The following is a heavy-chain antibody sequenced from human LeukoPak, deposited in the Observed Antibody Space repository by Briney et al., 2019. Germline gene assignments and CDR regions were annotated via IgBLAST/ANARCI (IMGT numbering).Heavy chain of an antibody. CDR1: GFTFSDYY. Sequence: PGGSLRLSCAASGFTFSDYYMSWLRQAPGEGREWGSYISSSGSTIYYADSVKGRFTISRDNAKNSLYLQMNSLRAEDTAVYYCARLKRVRSYSGYDLPTYYFDYWGQGTLVTVSS. V-gene: IGHV3-11*01. CDR2: ISSSGSTI. CDR3: ARLKRVRSYSGYDLPTYYFDY. J-gene: IGHJ4*02. D-gene: IGHD5-12*01.